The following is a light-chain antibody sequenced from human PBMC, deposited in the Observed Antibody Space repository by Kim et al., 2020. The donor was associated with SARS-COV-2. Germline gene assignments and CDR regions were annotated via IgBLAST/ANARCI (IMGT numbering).Light chain of an antibody. V-gene: IGLV3-19*01. CDR1: SIRSYY. Sequence: ALGQTVRITCQGDSIRSYYASWSQQTPGQATVVVIYGKNNRPSGIPDRFSGSSSGNTASLTITGAQAEDEADYYCNSRDSSGNHVLFGGGTQLTVL. CDR3: NSRDSSGNHVL. J-gene: IGLJ3*02. CDR2: GKN.